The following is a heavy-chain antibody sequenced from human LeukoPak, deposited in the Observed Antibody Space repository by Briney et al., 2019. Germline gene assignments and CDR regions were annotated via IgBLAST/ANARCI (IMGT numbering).Heavy chain of an antibody. Sequence: PSETLSLTCTVSGASINSYYWSWIRQPPGKGLEWIAYIYDSGNTKYNPSLKSRVTISLDTSKNQFSLRLSSVTAADTAVYYCARLANDGENSGYRPFDYWGQGTLVTVSS. V-gene: IGHV4-59*08. D-gene: IGHD3-22*01. CDR1: GASINSYY. J-gene: IGHJ4*02. CDR3: ARLANDGENSGYRPFDY. CDR2: IYDSGNT.